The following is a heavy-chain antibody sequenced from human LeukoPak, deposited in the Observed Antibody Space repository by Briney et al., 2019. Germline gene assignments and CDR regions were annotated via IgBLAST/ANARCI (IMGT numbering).Heavy chain of an antibody. D-gene: IGHD3/OR15-3a*01. CDR1: EFIFSSYE. CDR2: ISYDGSKK. J-gene: IGHJ4*02. V-gene: IGHV3-30*03. CDR3: AREVVGLDY. Sequence: GRSLRLSCAVSEFIFSSYEMHWVRQAPGKGLEWVAAISYDGSKKYYVDSVKGRFAISRDNSKNTLYLQMNSLRAEDTAVYYCAREVVGLDYWGQGTLVTVSS.